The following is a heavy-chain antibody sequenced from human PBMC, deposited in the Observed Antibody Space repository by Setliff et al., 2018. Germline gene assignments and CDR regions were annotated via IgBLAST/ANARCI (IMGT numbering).Heavy chain of an antibody. D-gene: IGHD1-26*01. V-gene: IGHV4-61*10. CDR3: ARGVGATNDY. CDR1: GGSISSGIYY. Sequence: SETLSLTCTVSGGSISSGIYYWSWIRQPAGKGLEWIVHIYYSGSTNYNPSLKSRVTISVDTSKNQFSLKLSSVTAADTAVYYCARGVGATNDYWGQGTLVTVSS. J-gene: IGHJ4*02. CDR2: IYYSGST.